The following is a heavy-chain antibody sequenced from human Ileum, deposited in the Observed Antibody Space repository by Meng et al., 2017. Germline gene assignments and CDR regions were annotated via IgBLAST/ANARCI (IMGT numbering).Heavy chain of an antibody. CDR2: FYYSGST. V-gene: IGHV4-39*07. D-gene: IGHD1-26*01. J-gene: IGHJ4*02. CDR3: ARAADGAVGSFGH. CDR1: DDSISSTSYF. Sequence: SETLSLTCSFSDDSISSTSYFWGWIRQPPGKGLEWIGSFYYSGSTYYHPSLKSRVTISVDRSKKQFSRELKSVTAADTAVYYCARAADGAVGSFGHWGQGTLVTVSS.